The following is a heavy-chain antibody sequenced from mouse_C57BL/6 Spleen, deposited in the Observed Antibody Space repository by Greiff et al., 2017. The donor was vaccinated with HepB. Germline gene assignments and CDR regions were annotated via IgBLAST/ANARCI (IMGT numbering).Heavy chain of an antibody. CDR1: GYTFTSYW. Sequence: QVQLKQPGAELVKPGASVKLSCKASGYTFTSYWMHWVKQRPGQGLEWIGMIHPNSGSTNYNEKFKSKATLTVDKSSSTAYMQLSSLTSEDSAVYYCARSQITTVVATRYFDVWGTGTTVTVSS. J-gene: IGHJ1*03. CDR2: IHPNSGST. V-gene: IGHV1-64*01. D-gene: IGHD1-1*01. CDR3: ARSQITTVVATRYFDV.